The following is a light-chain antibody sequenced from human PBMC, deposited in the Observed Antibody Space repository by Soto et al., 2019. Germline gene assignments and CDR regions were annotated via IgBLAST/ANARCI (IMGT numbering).Light chain of an antibody. V-gene: IGKV1-5*03. J-gene: IGKJ4*01. CDR1: QSITTW. Sequence: DIEMMQSPSTLSASVGDRVTITCRASQSITTWLAWYQQKPGKAPKLLIYKATNVQTGVPSRFSGSGSGTEFSLTISSLQPEDFAIYYCQQYSSYLLTFGGGTKVDI. CDR2: KAT. CDR3: QQYSSYLLT.